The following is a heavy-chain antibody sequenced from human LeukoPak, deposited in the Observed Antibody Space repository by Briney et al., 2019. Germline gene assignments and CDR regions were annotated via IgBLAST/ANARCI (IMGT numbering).Heavy chain of an antibody. CDR1: GFTFDNYG. V-gene: IGHV3-20*04. Sequence: GRSLRLSCAASGFTFDNYGMSWVRQAPGKGLEWVSFINWNGGSTGYADAVKGRCTISRDNAKNSVYLQMNSQRAKDTALYYCARIDTYYYDSSGYYSAFDIWGQGTIVTVSS. J-gene: IGHJ3*02. D-gene: IGHD3-22*01. CDR3: ARIDTYYYDSSGYYSAFDI. CDR2: INWNGGST.